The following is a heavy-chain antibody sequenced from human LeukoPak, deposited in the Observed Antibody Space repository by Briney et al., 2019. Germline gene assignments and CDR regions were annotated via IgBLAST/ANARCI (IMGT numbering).Heavy chain of an antibody. V-gene: IGHV1-69*04. CDR3: ALGRADYGDYYFDY. CDR1: GYTFTSYA. J-gene: IGHJ4*02. D-gene: IGHD4-17*01. Sequence: SVKVSCKASGYTFTSYAMNWVRQAPGQGLEWMGRIIPILGIANYAQKFQGRVTITADKSTSTAYMELSSLRSEDTAVYYCALGRADYGDYYFDYWGQGTLVTVSS. CDR2: IIPILGIA.